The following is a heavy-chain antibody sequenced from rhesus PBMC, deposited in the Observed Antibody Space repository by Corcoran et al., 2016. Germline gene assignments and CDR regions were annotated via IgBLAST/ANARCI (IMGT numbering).Heavy chain of an antibody. V-gene: IGHV4-80*01. CDR3: ARNVYRNSLYNSLDV. CDR2: INDNSGTT. D-gene: IGHD4-11*01. Sequence: QVQLQESGPGLVKPSETLSLTCAVSGASISSYWWSGIRQPPGKGLEWIGEINDNSGTTYYNPSLKSRVTISTDTSQKRFSLKLTSLTAADTAVYYCARNVYRNSLYNSLDVWGRGVLVTVSS. CDR1: GASISSYW. J-gene: IGHJ5-2*02.